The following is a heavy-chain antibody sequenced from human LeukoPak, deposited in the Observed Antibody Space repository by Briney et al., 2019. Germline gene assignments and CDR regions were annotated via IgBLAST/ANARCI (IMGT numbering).Heavy chain of an antibody. J-gene: IGHJ4*02. D-gene: IGHD3-9*01. Sequence: PSETLSLTCTVSGGSISSYYWSWVRQPAGKGLEWIGRIYTSGSNNYNPSLKSRVTMSVDTSKTQFSLKVTSVATADTAVYYCAKGRKDFDTDLGPFDSWGQGILVTVSS. CDR3: AKGRKDFDTDLGPFDS. CDR1: GGSISSYY. CDR2: IYTSGSN. V-gene: IGHV4-4*07.